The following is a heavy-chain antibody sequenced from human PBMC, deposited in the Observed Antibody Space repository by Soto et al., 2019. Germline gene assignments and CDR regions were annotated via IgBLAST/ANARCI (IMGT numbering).Heavy chain of an antibody. J-gene: IGHJ3*02. CDR2: ISGSGGST. CDR3: AKGRHSINAFDI. Sequence: PGGSLRLPCAASGLTISSYAMSRVRQAPGKGLEWVSAISGSGGSTYYADSVKGRFTISRDNSKNTLYLQMNSLRAEDTAVYYCAKGRHSINAFDIWAQGTMVTVSS. D-gene: IGHD3-3*02. CDR1: GLTISSYA. V-gene: IGHV3-23*01.